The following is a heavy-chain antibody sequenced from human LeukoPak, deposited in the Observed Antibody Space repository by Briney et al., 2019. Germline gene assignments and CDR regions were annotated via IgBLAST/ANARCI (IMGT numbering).Heavy chain of an antibody. CDR3: AKDSPGGSGWYGYPDY. Sequence: GGSLRLSCAASGFTVSSYYMSWVRQAPDMGLEWVSVLYNGGTTYYADSVKGRFTISRDNSKNTLYLQMNSLIAEDTAVYYCAKDSPGGSGWYGYPDYWGQGTLVTVSS. D-gene: IGHD6-19*01. CDR2: LYNGGTT. CDR1: GFTVSSYY. V-gene: IGHV3-53*01. J-gene: IGHJ4*02.